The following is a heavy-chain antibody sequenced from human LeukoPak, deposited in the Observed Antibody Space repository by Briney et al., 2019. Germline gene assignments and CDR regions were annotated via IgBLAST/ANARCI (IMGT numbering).Heavy chain of an antibody. CDR3: TRDRFQSFDI. CDR1: GDTFTNYG. CDR2: ISLYNGNT. V-gene: IGHV1-18*01. D-gene: IGHD2/OR15-2a*01. Sequence: ASVKVSCKASGDTFTNYGFSWVRRAPGQGLEWMGWISLYNGNTKYAQKFQGRVTMTTDTSTSTAYMELRSLRSDDTAVYYCTRDRFQSFDIWGQGTMVTVSP. J-gene: IGHJ3*02.